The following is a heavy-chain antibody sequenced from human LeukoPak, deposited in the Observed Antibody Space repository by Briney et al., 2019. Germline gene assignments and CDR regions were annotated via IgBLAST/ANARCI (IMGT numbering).Heavy chain of an antibody. CDR1: GASISSGGYS. CDR3: ARDRSLRDNAGYYWYGMDV. V-gene: IGHV4-30-2*01. CDR2: IYHSGST. D-gene: IGHD5-24*01. Sequence: PSQTLSLTCAVSGASISSGGYSWSWIRQPPGKGLEWIGYIYHSGSTYYNPSLKSRVTISVDRSKNQFSLKLSSVTAADTAVYYCARDRSLRDNAGYYWYGMDVWGQGTTVTVSS. J-gene: IGHJ6*02.